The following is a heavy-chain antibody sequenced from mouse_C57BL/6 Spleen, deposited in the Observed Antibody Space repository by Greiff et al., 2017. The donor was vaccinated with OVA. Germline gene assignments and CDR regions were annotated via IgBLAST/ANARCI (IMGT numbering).Heavy chain of an antibody. Sequence: QVQLQQPGTELVKPGASVKLSCKASGYTFTSYWMHWVKQRPGQGLEWIGNINPSNGGTNYNEKFKSKATLTVYNSSSTAYMQLSSLTSEDSAVYYCAREGATMVTTDGDYWGQGTTLTVSS. D-gene: IGHD2-2*01. CDR1: GYTFTSYW. CDR2: INPSNGGT. V-gene: IGHV1-53*01. CDR3: AREGATMVTTDGDY. J-gene: IGHJ2*01.